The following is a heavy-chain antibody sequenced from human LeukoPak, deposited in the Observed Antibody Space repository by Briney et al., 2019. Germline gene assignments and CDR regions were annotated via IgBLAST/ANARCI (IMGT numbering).Heavy chain of an antibody. Sequence: GGSLRLSCAASGFAFCNNWMHWVRQAPGKGLLWVSRINSDGSSTSYADSVKARFTISRDNAKNTLYLQMNSLRAEDTAVYYCASSDWYAAFDIWGQGTMVTVSS. CDR3: ASSDWYAAFDI. CDR1: GFAFCNNW. J-gene: IGHJ3*02. CDR2: INSDGSST. V-gene: IGHV3-74*01. D-gene: IGHD3-9*01.